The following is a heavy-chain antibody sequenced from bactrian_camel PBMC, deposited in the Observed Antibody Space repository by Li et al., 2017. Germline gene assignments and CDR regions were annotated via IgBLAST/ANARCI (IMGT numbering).Heavy chain of an antibody. CDR1: GFTFSIYS. J-gene: IGHJ6*01. Sequence: QVQLVESGGGSVQPGGSLRLSCAASGFTFSIYSLSWVRQAPGKGLEWVSSIRAGGGVYYVDSAKGRFTISRDNAKNTLFLQMSSLKPDDTAMYYCAARYQGGFGYSGLCRDDPTDFPYWGRGTQVTVS. CDR2: IRAGGGV. V-gene: IGHV3S6*01. CDR3: AARYQGGFGYSGLCRDDPTDFPY. D-gene: IGHD5*01.